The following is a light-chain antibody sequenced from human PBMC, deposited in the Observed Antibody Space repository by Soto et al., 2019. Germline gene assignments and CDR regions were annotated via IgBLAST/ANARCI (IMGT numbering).Light chain of an antibody. V-gene: IGLV2-14*03. Sequence: QSALTQPASVSGSPGQSITISCTGTRSDVGGYNYVSWYQQYPGKAPKLMIYGVNNRPSGVSNRFSGSKSGNTASLTISGLQAEDEADYYCSSYTTSSTYVFGTGTKVTVL. J-gene: IGLJ1*01. CDR1: RSDVGGYNY. CDR3: SSYTTSSTYV. CDR2: GVN.